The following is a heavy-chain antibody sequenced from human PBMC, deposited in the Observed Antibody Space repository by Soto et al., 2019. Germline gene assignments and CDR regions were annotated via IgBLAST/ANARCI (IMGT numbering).Heavy chain of an antibody. J-gene: IGHJ5*02. D-gene: IGHD1-20*01. CDR2: INHSGGST. CDR3: ARGGIIFMLPGYNWLDP. CDR1: GYTFTSYY. Sequence: GASVKVSCKASGYTFTSYYMHWVRQAPGQGLEWMGIINHSGGSTSYAQKFQGRVTMTRDTSTSTVYMELSSLRSEDTAVYYCARGGIIFMLPGYNWLDPWGQGTLVTVSS. V-gene: IGHV1-46*01.